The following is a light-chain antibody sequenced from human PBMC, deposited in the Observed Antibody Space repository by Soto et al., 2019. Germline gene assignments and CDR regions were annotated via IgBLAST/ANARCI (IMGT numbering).Light chain of an antibody. CDR1: QSIRTY. CDR3: QQYKKWPQLT. J-gene: IGKJ1*01. Sequence: EVVMTQSQATLSVSPGERATLSCRASQSIRTYLAWYQQKPGQAPSLLIFSASTRSTGVPARFSGSGSGTEFTLTISSLQSEDFAVYYCQQYKKWPQLTFGHGTKVDLK. CDR2: SAS. V-gene: IGKV3-15*01.